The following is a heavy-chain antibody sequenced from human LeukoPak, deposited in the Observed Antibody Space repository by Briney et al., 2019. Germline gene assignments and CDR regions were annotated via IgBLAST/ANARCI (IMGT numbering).Heavy chain of an antibody. Sequence: GGSLRLSCAASGFTFGNFWMTWVRQAPGKGLEWVANIKQDGNENYYVDSVKGRSTISRDNAKNSLYLQMNSLRAEDTAIYYCANQGGRPSSGSFGYWGQGTLVTVSS. J-gene: IGHJ4*02. CDR1: GFTFGNFW. CDR2: IKQDGNEN. D-gene: IGHD3-10*01. V-gene: IGHV3-7*01. CDR3: ANQGGRPSSGSFGY.